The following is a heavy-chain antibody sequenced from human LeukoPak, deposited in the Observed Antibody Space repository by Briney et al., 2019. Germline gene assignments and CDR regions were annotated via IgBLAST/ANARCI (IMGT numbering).Heavy chain of an antibody. V-gene: IGHV4-61*02. CDR1: GGSISSGSYY. CDR3: ARGPLRIAARILYYMDV. CDR2: IYTSGST. J-gene: IGHJ6*03. Sequence: PSETLSLTCTVSGGSISSGSYYWSWIRQPAGKGLEWIGRIYTSGSTNYNPSLKSRVTISVDTSKNQFSLKPSSVTAADTAVYYCARGPLRIAARILYYMDVWGKGTTVTVSS. D-gene: IGHD6-6*01.